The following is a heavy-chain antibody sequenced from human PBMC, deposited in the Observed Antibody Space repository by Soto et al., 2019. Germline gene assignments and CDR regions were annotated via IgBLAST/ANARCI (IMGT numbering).Heavy chain of an antibody. D-gene: IGHD1-26*01. V-gene: IGHV4-39*02. J-gene: IGHJ5*02. CDR1: GGSISSSSYY. Sequence: SETLSLTCTVSGGSISSSSYYWGWIRQPPGKGLEWIGNIYYSGYTYYNPSPKSRVTISVDTSKNHFSLKLSSVTAADTAVYYCATQEVGGSYVYTFDPWGQGTLVTSPQ. CDR2: IYYSGYT. CDR3: ATQEVGGSYVYTFDP.